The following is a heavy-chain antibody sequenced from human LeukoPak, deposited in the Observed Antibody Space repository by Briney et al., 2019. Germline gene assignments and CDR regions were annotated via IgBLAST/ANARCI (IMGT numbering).Heavy chain of an antibody. Sequence: GGSLRLSCAASGFTVSSNYMSWVRQAPGKGLEWVAVIYSGGSTYYADSVKGRFTISRDNSKNTLYLQMNSLRAEDTAVYYCAKGILSYGYYYYYYMDVWGKGTTVTVSS. CDR3: AKGILSYGYYYYYYMDV. D-gene: IGHD4-17*01. CDR2: IYSGGST. CDR1: GFTVSSNY. V-gene: IGHV3-53*01. J-gene: IGHJ6*03.